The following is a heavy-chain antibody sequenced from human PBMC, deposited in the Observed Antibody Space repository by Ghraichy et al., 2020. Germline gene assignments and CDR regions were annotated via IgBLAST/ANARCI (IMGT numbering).Heavy chain of an antibody. D-gene: IGHD1-1*01. V-gene: IGHV1-18*01. J-gene: IGHJ5*02. CDR1: GYTFTSYG. Sequence: ASVKVSCKASGYTFTSYGISWVRQAPGQGLEWMGWISTKNGNTNHAQKLQGRLTMTTDTSTTTAYMELRSLRSDDTAVYYCARSELRFNWFDPWGQGTLVIVSS. CDR2: ISTKNGNT. CDR3: ARSELRFNWFDP.